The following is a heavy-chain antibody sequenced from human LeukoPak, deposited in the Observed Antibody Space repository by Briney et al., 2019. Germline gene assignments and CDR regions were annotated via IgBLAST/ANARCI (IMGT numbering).Heavy chain of an antibody. CDR3: ARGYYYDSSGYFGIFDY. Sequence: EASVKVSCKASGYTFTGYYMHWVRQAPGQGLEWMGRINPNSGGTNYAQKFQGRVTMTRDTSISTAHMELSRLRSDDTAVYYCARGYYYDSSGYFGIFDYWGQGTLVTVSS. J-gene: IGHJ4*02. CDR2: INPNSGGT. CDR1: GYTFTGYY. D-gene: IGHD3-22*01. V-gene: IGHV1-2*06.